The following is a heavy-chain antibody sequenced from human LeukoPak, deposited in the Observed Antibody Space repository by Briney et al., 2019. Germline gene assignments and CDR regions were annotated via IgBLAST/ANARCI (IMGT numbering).Heavy chain of an antibody. Sequence: PSETLSLTCAVSGGSISSGGYSWSWIRQPPGKGLEWIGYIYYSGSTYYNPSLKSRVTISVDTSKNQFSLKLSSVTAADTAVYYCARDGSGWPYYFDYWGQGTLVTVSS. V-gene: IGHV4-30-4*07. CDR3: ARDGSGWPYYFDY. D-gene: IGHD6-19*01. J-gene: IGHJ4*02. CDR1: GGSISSGGYS. CDR2: IYYSGST.